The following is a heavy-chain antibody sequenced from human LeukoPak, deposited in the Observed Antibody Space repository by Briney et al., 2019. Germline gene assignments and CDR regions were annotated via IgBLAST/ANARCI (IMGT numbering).Heavy chain of an antibody. CDR1: GFTFSSYA. V-gene: IGHV3-43*02. CDR3: ARESGKFDY. J-gene: IGHJ4*02. CDR2: ISGDGVST. Sequence: GGSLRLSCAASGFTFSSYAMSWVRQAPGKGLEWVSLISGDGVSTFYADSVKGRFSISRDNSKNSLSLEMNSLRTEDTAMYYCARESGKFDYWGQGTLVAVSS.